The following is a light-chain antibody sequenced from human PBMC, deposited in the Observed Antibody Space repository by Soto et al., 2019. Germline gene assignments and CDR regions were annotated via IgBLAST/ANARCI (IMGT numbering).Light chain of an antibody. CDR1: TGAVTSGYY. V-gene: IGLV7-43*01. Sequence: QTVVTQEPSLTVSPGGTVTLTCASSTGAVTSGYYPNWFQQKPGQAPRALIYSTNNKYSWTPARFSGSLLGGKAALTLSRVQPADEAEYYCLLYFGGAHVFGTGTKLTVL. J-gene: IGLJ1*01. CDR2: STN. CDR3: LLYFGGAHV.